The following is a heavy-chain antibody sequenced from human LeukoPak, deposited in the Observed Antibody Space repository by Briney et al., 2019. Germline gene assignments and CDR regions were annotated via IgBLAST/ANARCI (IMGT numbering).Heavy chain of an antibody. CDR1: GFTFSSYS. J-gene: IGHJ6*03. CDR3: ARSCGGDCYQMDYYYYMDV. V-gene: IGHV3-48*01. D-gene: IGHD2-21*02. CDR2: ISSSSSTI. Sequence: PGGSLRLSCAASGFTFSSYSMNWVRQAPGKGLEWVSYISSSSSTIYYADSVKGRFTISRDNAKNSLYLQMNSLRAEDTAVYYCARSCGGDCYQMDYYYYMDVWGKGTTVTVS.